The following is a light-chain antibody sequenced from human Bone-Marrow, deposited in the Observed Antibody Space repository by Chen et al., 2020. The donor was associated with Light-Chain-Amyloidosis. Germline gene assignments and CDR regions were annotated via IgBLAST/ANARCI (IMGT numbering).Light chain of an antibody. CDR3: QSYQGSSQGV. Sequence: NFMLTQPHSVSVSPGMPVIISCPRRSGSIATNYVQWYQQRPGSSPTTVIYEDDQRPSGVPDRFSGSIDRSSNSASLTISGLKTEDEADYYCQSYQGSSQGVFGGGTKLTVL. CDR2: EDD. J-gene: IGLJ3*02. CDR1: SGSIATNY. V-gene: IGLV6-57*01.